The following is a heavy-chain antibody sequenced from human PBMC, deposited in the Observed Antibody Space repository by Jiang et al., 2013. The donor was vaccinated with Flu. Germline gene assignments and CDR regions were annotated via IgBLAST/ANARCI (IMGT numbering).Heavy chain of an antibody. V-gene: IGHV5-51*01. J-gene: IGHJ4*02. CDR3: ARHYSSSWYAPPDY. CDR1: GYTFTNYW. D-gene: IGHD6-13*01. CDR2: VYPGDSDT. Sequence: GAEVKKPGESLKISCKGSGYTFTNYWIGWVRQMPGKGLEWMGIVYPGDSDTRYIPSFQGQVTISVDKSISTAYLQWSSLKASDTAMYYCARHYSSSWYAPPDYWGQGTLVTVSS.